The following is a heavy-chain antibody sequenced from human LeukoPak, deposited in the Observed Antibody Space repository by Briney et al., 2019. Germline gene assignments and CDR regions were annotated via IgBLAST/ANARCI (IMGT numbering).Heavy chain of an antibody. J-gene: IGHJ4*02. CDR2: IKTDGVTT. CDR3: ARTYDFWSGSQYYFDS. V-gene: IGHV3-74*01. Sequence: RGSLRLSCAASGFTLSSYWMHWVRQAPGKGLVWVSRIKTDGVTTNYANSVKGRFTISRDNAKNTLYLQMNSLRAEDTAVYYCARTYDFWSGSQYYFDSWGQGTLVTVSS. D-gene: IGHD3-3*01. CDR1: GFTLSSYW.